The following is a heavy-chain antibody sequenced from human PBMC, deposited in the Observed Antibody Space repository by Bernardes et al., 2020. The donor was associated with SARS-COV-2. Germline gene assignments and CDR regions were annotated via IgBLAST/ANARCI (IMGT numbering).Heavy chain of an antibody. CDR2: IYPGDSHT. CDR1: GYSFTGYW. D-gene: IGHD2-8*01. V-gene: IGHV5-51*01. Sequence: GESLKISCKGSGYSFTGYWIGWVRQMPGKGLEWMGFIYPGDSHTRYSPSFQGQVSISADKSINVAYLQWRSLKASDTAMYYCVRRKFETNGVFDSWGQGTLLIVSS. CDR3: VRRKFETNGVFDS. J-gene: IGHJ4*02.